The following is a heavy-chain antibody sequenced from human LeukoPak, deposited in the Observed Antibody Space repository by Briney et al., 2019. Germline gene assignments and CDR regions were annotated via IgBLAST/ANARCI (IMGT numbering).Heavy chain of an antibody. D-gene: IGHD3-10*01. CDR3: GRHRSGSGTYFIDY. V-gene: IGHV3-7*01. J-gene: IGHJ4*02. Sequence: GGPLRLSCEGSGFTFSIYWMSWVRQAPGKGLEWVANIKEDGSEKYYVDSVKGRFTISKDNAKSSLYLQMNSLRAEDTAVYYCGRHRSGSGTYFIDYWGQGTLVSVSS. CDR1: GFTFSIYW. CDR2: IKEDGSEK.